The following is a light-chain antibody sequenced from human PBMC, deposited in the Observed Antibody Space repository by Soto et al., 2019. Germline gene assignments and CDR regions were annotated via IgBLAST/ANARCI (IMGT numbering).Light chain of an antibody. V-gene: IGKV3-15*01. CDR2: GAS. J-gene: IGKJ1*01. CDR3: QQYNRWPLWT. Sequence: EIVMTQSPATLSVSPGGRATLSCRATQTVYTYLAWYQQKPGQAPRLLIYGASTRATGISARFSGSGSGTEFTLTISSLQSEDFAGYYCQQYNRWPLWTFGQGTKVEIK. CDR1: QTVYTY.